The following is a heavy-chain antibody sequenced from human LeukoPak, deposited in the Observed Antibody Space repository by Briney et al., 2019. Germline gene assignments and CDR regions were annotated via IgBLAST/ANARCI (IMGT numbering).Heavy chain of an antibody. J-gene: IGHJ4*02. CDR2: IKQDGSEK. Sequence: GGSLRLSCAASGFTFSSYWMSWVRQAPGKGLEWVANIKQDGSEKYYVDSVKGRFTISRDNAKNSLYLQMNSLRDEDTAVYYCARGSVAGLEDYWGQGTLVTVSS. CDR3: ARGSVAGLEDY. CDR1: GFTFSSYW. D-gene: IGHD6-19*01. V-gene: IGHV3-7*01.